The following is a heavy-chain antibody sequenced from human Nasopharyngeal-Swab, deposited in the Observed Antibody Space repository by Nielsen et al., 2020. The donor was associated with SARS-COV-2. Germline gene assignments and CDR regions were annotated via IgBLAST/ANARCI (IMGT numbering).Heavy chain of an antibody. J-gene: IGHJ4*02. V-gene: IGHV4-39*01. CDR2: IYYSGST. D-gene: IGHD6-19*01. Sequence: SETLSLTCAVSGGSISSSNWWSWVRQPPGKGLEWIGSIYYSGSTYYNPSLKSRVTISVDTSKNQFSLKLSSVTAADTAVYYCARLDAGYSSGWYYFDYWGQGTLVTVSS. CDR1: GGSISSSNW. CDR3: ARLDAGYSSGWYYFDY.